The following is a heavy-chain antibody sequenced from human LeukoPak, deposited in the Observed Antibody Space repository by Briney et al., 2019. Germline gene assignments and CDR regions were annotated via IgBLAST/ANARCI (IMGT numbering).Heavy chain of an antibody. CDR1: GGSISRYY. CDR3: ARGPVRGVIPFDY. Sequence: SETLSLTCTVSGGSISRYYWSWIRQPPGKGLEWIGYISYSGSTNYNPSLKSRVTISVDTSKNQFSLKLSSVTAADTAVYYCARGPVRGVIPFDYWGQGTLVTVSS. D-gene: IGHD3-10*01. V-gene: IGHV4-59*12. J-gene: IGHJ4*02. CDR2: ISYSGST.